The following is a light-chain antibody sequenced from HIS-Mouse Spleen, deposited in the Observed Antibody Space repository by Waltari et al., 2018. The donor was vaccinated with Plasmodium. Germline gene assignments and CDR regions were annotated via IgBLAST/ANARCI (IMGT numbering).Light chain of an antibody. Sequence: QSALTQPASVSGSPGQSITLSCTGTSRDVGSYNLVSWYQQHPGKAPKLMIYEGSKRPSGVSNRFSGSKSGNTASLTISGLQAEDEADYYCCSYAGSSTFVFGGGTKLTVL. CDR1: SRDVGSYNL. J-gene: IGLJ3*02. V-gene: IGLV2-23*03. CDR2: EGS. CDR3: CSYAGSSTFV.